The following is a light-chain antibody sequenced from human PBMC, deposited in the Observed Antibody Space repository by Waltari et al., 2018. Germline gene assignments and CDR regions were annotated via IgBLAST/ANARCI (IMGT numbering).Light chain of an antibody. V-gene: IGKV1-NL1*01. Sequence: DIQMTQSPSSLSASVGDRVTITCRASQGISNSLAWYQQKPGKAPKLLLYGASRLESGVPPRFSDSGSGTDYTLTISSLQPDDFATYYCQQYYFTPYTFGQGTKLDIK. CDR2: GAS. CDR3: QQYYFTPYT. J-gene: IGKJ2*01. CDR1: QGISNS.